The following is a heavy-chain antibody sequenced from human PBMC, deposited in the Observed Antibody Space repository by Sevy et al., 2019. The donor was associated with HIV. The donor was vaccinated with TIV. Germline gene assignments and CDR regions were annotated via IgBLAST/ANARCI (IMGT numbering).Heavy chain of an antibody. D-gene: IGHD2-21*01. CDR1: GFDFANAW. J-gene: IGHJ4*02. V-gene: IGHV3-15*07. CDR2: IKSITDGGAA. CDR3: STDDLISY. Sequence: GGCLRLSCTASGFDFANAWMNWVRQAPGKGLEWVGHIKSITDGGAADYAAPVKGRFTISRHDSKNTLYLQMNSLKAEDTAVYYCSTDDLISYWGRGTLVTVSS.